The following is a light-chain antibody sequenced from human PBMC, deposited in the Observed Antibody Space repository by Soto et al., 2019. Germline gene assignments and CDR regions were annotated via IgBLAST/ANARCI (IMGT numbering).Light chain of an antibody. J-gene: IGKJ1*01. CDR1: RDIGSD. CDR2: AAS. Sequence: DIQMTQSPSTLSGSVGDRITITCRASRDIGSDLSWYQQKPGKAPTLLIYAASNLQSGVPSRFSGSGSGTEFTLTISSLQPDDFATYYCQQYNSYSERTFGQGTKVDIK. V-gene: IGKV1-17*01. CDR3: QQYNSYSERT.